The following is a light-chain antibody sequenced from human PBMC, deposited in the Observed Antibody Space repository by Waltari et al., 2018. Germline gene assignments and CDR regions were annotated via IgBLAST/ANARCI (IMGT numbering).Light chain of an antibody. CDR3: MQSTKDPFT. J-gene: IGKJ3*01. CDR1: QSLLHSNGNTY. CDR2: KVT. Sequence: DIVMTQTPLSLPVTPGEPASLSCRSSQSLLHSNGNTYLHWYLQKPGQSPRLLIYKVTNRESGVPDRFSGSGSGTDFTLKISRVEPEDVGAYYCMQSTKDPFTFGPGTKVDI. V-gene: IGKV2D-29*02.